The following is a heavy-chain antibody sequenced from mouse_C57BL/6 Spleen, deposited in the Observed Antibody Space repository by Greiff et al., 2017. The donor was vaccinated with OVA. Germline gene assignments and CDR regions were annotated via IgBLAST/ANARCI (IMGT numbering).Heavy chain of an antibody. Sequence: VQLQQSGAELVRPGTSVKVSCKASGYAFTNYLIEWVKQRPGQGLEWIGVINPGSGGTNYNEKFKGKATLTADKSSNTAYMQLSSLTSEDSAVYFCARYGSSLYYFDYWGQGTTLTVSS. D-gene: IGHD1-1*01. CDR1: GYAFTNYL. V-gene: IGHV1-54*01. J-gene: IGHJ2*01. CDR3: ARYGSSLYYFDY. CDR2: INPGSGGT.